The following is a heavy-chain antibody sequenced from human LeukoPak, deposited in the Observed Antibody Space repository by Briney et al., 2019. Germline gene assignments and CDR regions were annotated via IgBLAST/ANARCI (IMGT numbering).Heavy chain of an antibody. V-gene: IGHV1-8*01. J-gene: IGHJ4*02. Sequence: ASVKVSCKATGNTYTSCDINWVRQPTGQGLEWMGWMNPNSGNTGYGQSFQGRITMTRDISIGTAYMELSNLTSEDTAIYYCTRGSSGRRDNWGQGTLVTVSA. CDR3: TRGSSGRRDN. CDR1: GNTYTSCD. D-gene: IGHD6-19*01. CDR2: MNPNSGNT.